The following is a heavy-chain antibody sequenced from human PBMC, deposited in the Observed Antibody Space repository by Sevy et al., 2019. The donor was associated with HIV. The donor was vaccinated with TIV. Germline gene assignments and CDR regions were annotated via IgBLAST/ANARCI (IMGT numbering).Heavy chain of an antibody. J-gene: IGHJ6*02. CDR2: ISYDGNNK. CDR3: ARDGSSGGLFLKDYYYFGMDV. Sequence: GGSLRLSCAASGFTFSSYAMHWVRQAPGKGLERVAVISYDGNNKYADSVKGRFTISRDNSKNTLYLQMNSLRAEDTAVYYCARDGSSGGLFLKDYYYFGMDVWGQGTTVTVSS. V-gene: IGHV3-30*03. CDR1: GFTFSSYA. D-gene: IGHD3-16*01.